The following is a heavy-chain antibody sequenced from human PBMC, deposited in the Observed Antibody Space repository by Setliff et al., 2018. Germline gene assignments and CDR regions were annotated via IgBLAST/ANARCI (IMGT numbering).Heavy chain of an antibody. Sequence: SETLSLTCTVSGGSISSYYWSWIRQPPGKGLEWIGYIYASGSTNYNPSLKSRVTLSVDTSKNQFSLKVSSVTAADTAVYYCASHLRYEYNWFDPWGQGTLVTVSS. CDR1: GGSISSYY. D-gene: IGHD2-15*01. J-gene: IGHJ5*02. CDR3: ASHLRYEYNWFDP. V-gene: IGHV4-59*08. CDR2: IYASGST.